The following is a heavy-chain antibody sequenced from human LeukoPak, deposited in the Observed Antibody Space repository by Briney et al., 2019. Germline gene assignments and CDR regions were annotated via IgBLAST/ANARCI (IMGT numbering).Heavy chain of an antibody. V-gene: IGHV3-74*01. CDR3: ARSADCSSTSCYSSGPSDFDY. Sequence: PGGSLTLSCAVSGLTFNTYFMHWVRKSPGKGLVWVSHIVADGTAKAYADSVKGRFTISRDNAKDTLYLQMHSLRAEDTAVYYCARSADCSSTSCYSSGPSDFDYWGQGTLVTVSS. CDR2: IVADGTAK. D-gene: IGHD2-2*01. J-gene: IGHJ4*02. CDR1: GLTFNTYF.